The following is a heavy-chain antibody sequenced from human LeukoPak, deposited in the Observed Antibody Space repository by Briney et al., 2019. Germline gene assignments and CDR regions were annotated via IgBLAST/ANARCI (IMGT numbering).Heavy chain of an antibody. V-gene: IGHV3-64*01. CDR1: GFTFSSYA. D-gene: IGHD3-10*01. Sequence: QSGGSLRLSCAASGFTFSSYAMHWVRQAPGKGLEYVSAISSNGGSTYYANSVKGRFTISGDNSKNTLYLQMGSLRAEDMAVYYCARVLSELWFGESGLDYWGQGTLVTVSS. J-gene: IGHJ4*02. CDR2: ISSNGGST. CDR3: ARVLSELWFGESGLDY.